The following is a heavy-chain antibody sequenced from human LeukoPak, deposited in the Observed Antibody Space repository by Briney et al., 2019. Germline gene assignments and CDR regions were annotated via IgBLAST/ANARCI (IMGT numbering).Heavy chain of an antibody. Sequence: ASVNVSSTASGDTFTVYDINWGGQAAGQGGGGMGWMNANSGDTGYAQKFQGRLTMTRTTSISTAYMELSSLRSEDTAVYYCARGYLPPELRGNYYYYYYMDVWGKGTTVTVSS. J-gene: IGHJ6*03. CDR3: ARGYLPPELRGNYYYYYYMDV. D-gene: IGHD1-7*01. V-gene: IGHV1-8*01. CDR1: GDTFTVYD. CDR2: MNANSGDT.